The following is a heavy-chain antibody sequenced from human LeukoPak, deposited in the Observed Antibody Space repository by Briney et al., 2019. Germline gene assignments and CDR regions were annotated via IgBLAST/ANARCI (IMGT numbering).Heavy chain of an antibody. CDR3: AKDHDSSGYQSLVLDY. J-gene: IGHJ4*02. V-gene: IGHV3-9*03. D-gene: IGHD3-22*01. CDR2: ISWNSGSI. CDR1: GFTFDDYA. Sequence: GRSLRLSCAASGFTFDDYAMHWVRQAPGKGLEWVSGISWNSGSIGYADSVKGRFTISRDNAKNSLYLQMNSLRAEDMALYYCAKDHDSSGYQSLVLDYWGQGALVTVSS.